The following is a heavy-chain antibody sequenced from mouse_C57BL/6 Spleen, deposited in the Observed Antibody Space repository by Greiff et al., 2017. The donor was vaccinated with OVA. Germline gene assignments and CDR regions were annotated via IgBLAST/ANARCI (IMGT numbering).Heavy chain of an antibody. CDR1: GYSITSDY. V-gene: IGHV3-8*01. D-gene: IGHD1-1*01. Sequence: DVMLVESGPGLAKPSQTLSLTCSVTGYSITSDYWNWIRKFPGNKLEYMGYISYSGSTYYNPSLKSRISITRDTSKNQYYLQLNSVTTEDTATYYCARYPITTVAYFDYWGQGTTLTVSS. CDR2: ISYSGST. CDR3: ARYPITTVAYFDY. J-gene: IGHJ2*01.